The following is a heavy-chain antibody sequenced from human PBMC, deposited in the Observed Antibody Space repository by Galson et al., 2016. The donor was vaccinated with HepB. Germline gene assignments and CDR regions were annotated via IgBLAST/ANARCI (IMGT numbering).Heavy chain of an antibody. D-gene: IGHD3-10*01. V-gene: IGHV3-33*01. Sequence: SLRLSCAVSGFTFRVYGMHWVRQAPGKGLEWVAVIWHDGSKKYYADSVKGRFTLSSDDSKNTLYIQMDSLRAEDTGIYYCARERDGYSSYYRYFDLWGQGALVTVSS. CDR2: IWHDGSKK. J-gene: IGHJ4*02. CDR1: GFTFRVYG. CDR3: ARERDGYSSYYRYFDL.